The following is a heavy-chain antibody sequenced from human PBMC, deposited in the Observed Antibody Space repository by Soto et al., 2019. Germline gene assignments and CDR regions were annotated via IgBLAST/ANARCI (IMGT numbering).Heavy chain of an antibody. CDR3: ARGPPLDY. Sequence: PGGSLRLSCAASGFTFSSYEMNWVRQAPGKGLEWVSYISSGVISDSGSTIYYADSVKGRFTISRDDAKNSLYLQMNSLRAEDTAVYYCARGPPLDYWGQGTLVTVSS. V-gene: IGHV3-48*03. CDR1: GFTFSSYE. J-gene: IGHJ4*02. CDR2: ISSGVISDSGSTI.